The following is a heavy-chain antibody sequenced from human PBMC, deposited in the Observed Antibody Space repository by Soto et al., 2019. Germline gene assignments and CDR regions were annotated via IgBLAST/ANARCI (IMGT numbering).Heavy chain of an antibody. CDR3: AREDPSSLT. CDR1: GYTFTSYG. D-gene: IGHD2-2*01. CDR2: ISAYNGNT. V-gene: IGHV1-18*01. J-gene: IGHJ5*02. Sequence: QVQLVQSGAEVKKPGASVKVSCKASGYTFTSYGISWVRQAPGQGLEWMGWISAYNGNTNYAQKLQSRVTMTTDTSPSPAYMELRRLGSDATAVSYCAREDPSSLTWGQGTVVSVSP.